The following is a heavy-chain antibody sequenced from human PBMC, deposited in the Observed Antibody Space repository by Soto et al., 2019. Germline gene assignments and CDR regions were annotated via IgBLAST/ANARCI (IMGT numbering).Heavy chain of an antibody. CDR3: EKTNIKERYCSSNRCYEQYYYYMEV. Sequence: GGALRLSFAASGFTFDDYAMHWVLQAPGKXLXXVSGISWNSCRIGYAESVKGRFKISRDNEKKSMYMQMNSLRDEETALYYCEKTNIKERYCSSNRCYEQYYYYMEVWGKGTTVTVYS. CDR1: GFTFDDYA. D-gene: IGHD2-2*01. CDR2: ISWNSCRI. V-gene: IGHV3-9*01. J-gene: IGHJ6*03.